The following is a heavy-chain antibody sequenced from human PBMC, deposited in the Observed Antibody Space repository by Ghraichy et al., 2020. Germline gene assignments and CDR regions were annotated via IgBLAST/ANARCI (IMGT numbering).Heavy chain of an antibody. CDR2: ISYDGSNK. D-gene: IGHD6-19*01. Sequence: GGSLRLSCAASGFTFSSYGMHWVRQAPGKGLEWVAVISYDGSNKYYADSVKGRFTISRDNSKNTLYLQMNSLRAEDTAVYYCAKDLGLVWGQGTLVTVSS. V-gene: IGHV3-30*18. CDR1: GFTFSSYG. J-gene: IGHJ4*02. CDR3: AKDLGLV.